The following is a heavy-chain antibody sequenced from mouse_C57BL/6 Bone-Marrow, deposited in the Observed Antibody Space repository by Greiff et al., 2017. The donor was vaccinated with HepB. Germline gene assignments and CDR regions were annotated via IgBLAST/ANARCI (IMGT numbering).Heavy chain of an antibody. CDR3: GRYLDYFDY. Sequence: QVQLQQPGAELVKPGASVKLSCKASGYTFTSYWMHWVKQRPGQGLEWIGMIHPNSGSTNYNEKFKSKATLTVDKSSSTAYMQLSSRTSEDSAVYYCGRYLDYFDYWGQGTTLTVSS. D-gene: IGHD1-1*01. CDR1: GYTFTSYW. V-gene: IGHV1-64*01. CDR2: IHPNSGST. J-gene: IGHJ2*01.